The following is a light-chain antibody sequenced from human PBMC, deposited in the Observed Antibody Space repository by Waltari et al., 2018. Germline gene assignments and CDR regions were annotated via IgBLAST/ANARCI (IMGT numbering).Light chain of an antibody. J-gene: IGKJ3*01. V-gene: IGKV2-40*01. CDR3: VQAIAFPFT. Sequence: DIVKTQTPLSLPIIPGEPASISCRSGQSLLHSNGNTYLHWFLQKPGQSPQLLIYGGSNRASGVPDRFSGSGSGTDFTLKISKVEAEDVGIYFCVQAIAFPFTFGPGTKLDIK. CDR1: QSLLHSNGNTY. CDR2: GGS.